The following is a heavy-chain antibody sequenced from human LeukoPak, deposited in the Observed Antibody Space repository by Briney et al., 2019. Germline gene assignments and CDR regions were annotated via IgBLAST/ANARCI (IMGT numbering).Heavy chain of an antibody. V-gene: IGHV1-69*13. J-gene: IGHJ1*01. Sequence: SVKVSCKASGYTFTGYYMHWVGQAPGQGLEWMGGIIPIFGTANYAQKFQGRVTITADESTSTAYMELSSLRSEDTAVYYCARSSGIGAPVDWGQGTLVTVSS. CDR3: ARSSGIGAPVD. CDR1: GYTFTGYY. D-gene: IGHD6-19*01. CDR2: IIPIFGTA.